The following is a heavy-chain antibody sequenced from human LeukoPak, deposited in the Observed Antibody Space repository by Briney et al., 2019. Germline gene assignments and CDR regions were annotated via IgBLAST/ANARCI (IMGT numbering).Heavy chain of an antibody. J-gene: IGHJ3*02. D-gene: IGHD6-6*01. Sequence: GGSLRLSCAASGFTFSSYAMSWVRQAPGKGLEWVSVIYSGGSTYYADSVKGRFTISRDNSKNTLYLQMNSLRAEDTAVYYCARQGATRRSGHDAFDIWGRGTVVTVSS. CDR1: GFTFSSYA. V-gene: IGHV3-66*04. CDR3: ARQGATRRSGHDAFDI. CDR2: IYSGGST.